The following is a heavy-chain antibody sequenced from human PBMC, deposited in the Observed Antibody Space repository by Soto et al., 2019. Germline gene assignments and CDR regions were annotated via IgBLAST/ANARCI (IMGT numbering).Heavy chain of an antibody. D-gene: IGHD3-3*01. Sequence: SETLSLTCAVYGGSFSGYYWSWIRQPPGKGLEWIGEINHSRSTNYNPSLKSRVTISVDTSKNQFSLKLSSVTAADTAVYYCAVEYYDFWFGSFDYYYYYGMDVRAQRTTVTGSS. CDR2: INHSRST. CDR1: GGSFSGYY. J-gene: IGHJ6*02. CDR3: AVEYYDFWFGSFDYYYYYGMDV. V-gene: IGHV4-34*01.